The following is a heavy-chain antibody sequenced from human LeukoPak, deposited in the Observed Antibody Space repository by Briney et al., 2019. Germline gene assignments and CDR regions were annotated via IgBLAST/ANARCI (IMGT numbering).Heavy chain of an antibody. J-gene: IGHJ4*02. Sequence: KPSETLSLTCTVSGGSISSYYWSWIRQPPGKGLEWIGSIYYSGSTYYNPSLKSRVTISVDTSKNQFSLKLSSVTAADTAVYYCARPPKGPRSYFDYWGQGTLVTVSS. V-gene: IGHV4-39*01. CDR3: ARPPKGPRSYFDY. CDR1: GGSISSYY. CDR2: IYYSGST.